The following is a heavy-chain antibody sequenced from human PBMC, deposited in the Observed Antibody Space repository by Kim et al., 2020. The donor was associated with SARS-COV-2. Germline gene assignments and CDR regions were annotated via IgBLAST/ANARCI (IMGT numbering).Heavy chain of an antibody. Sequence: SGPTLVNPTQTLTLTCTFSGFSFRLPGISVGWIRQPPGEALEWVGIILWNDDTRYRPSLQSRVTITKDDRRSRVVLSMSNIQPVDAGTYFCVRERTFRGQKEGFDVRGPGTEVTVS. CDR2: ILWNDDT. D-gene: IGHD3-10*01. J-gene: IGHJ3*01. V-gene: IGHV2-5*04. CDR1: GFSFRLPGIS. CDR3: VRERTFRGQKEGFDV.